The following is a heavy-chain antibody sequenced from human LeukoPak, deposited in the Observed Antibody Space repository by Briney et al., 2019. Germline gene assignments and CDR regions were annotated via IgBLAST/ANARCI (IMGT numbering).Heavy chain of an antibody. V-gene: IGHV3-21*01. CDR3: ARGEPYYDSSGVDY. Sequence: GGSLRLSCAASGFTVSSYAMSWVRQAPGKGLEWGSCITTSSSYIYYADSVKGRFTISRDNAKNSLYLQMNSLRAEDTAVYYCARGEPYYDSSGVDYWGQGTLVTVSS. J-gene: IGHJ4*02. CDR2: ITTSSSYI. D-gene: IGHD3-22*01. CDR1: GFTVSSYA.